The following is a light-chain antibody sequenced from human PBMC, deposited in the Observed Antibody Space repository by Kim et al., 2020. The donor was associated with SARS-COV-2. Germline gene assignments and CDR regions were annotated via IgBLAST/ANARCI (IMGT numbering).Light chain of an antibody. CDR2: DAF. V-gene: IGKV3-11*01. Sequence: STGARATLSCRASQSASSYLAWYQKKPGQAPRLLIYDAFNRATGIPARFSGSGSGTDFTLTISSLEPEDFAVYYCQQRSNWPLTFGGGTKVDIK. CDR3: QQRSNWPLT. J-gene: IGKJ4*01. CDR1: QSASSY.